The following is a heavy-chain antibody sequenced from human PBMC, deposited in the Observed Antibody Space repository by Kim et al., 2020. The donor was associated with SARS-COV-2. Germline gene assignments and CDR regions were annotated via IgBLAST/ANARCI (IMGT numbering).Heavy chain of an antibody. Sequence: VKGRFTHSREESKNTLYLQMNSMKTEDTAVYYCTTDGARLRFLEWLTGFDYWGQGTLVTVSS. V-gene: IGHV3-15*01. CDR3: TTDGARLRFLEWLTGFDY. D-gene: IGHD3-3*01. J-gene: IGHJ4*02.